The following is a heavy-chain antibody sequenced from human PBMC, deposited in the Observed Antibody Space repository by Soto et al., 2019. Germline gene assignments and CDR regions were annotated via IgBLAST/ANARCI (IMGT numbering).Heavy chain of an antibody. V-gene: IGHV3-23*01. CDR1: GFTFSSYA. CDR2: ISGSGGST. D-gene: IGHD2-15*01. CDR3: AKNPTPYLYCSGGSGYSPWFDP. Sequence: GGSLRLSCAASGFTFSSYAMSWVRQAPGKGLEWVSAISGSGGSTYYADSLKGRFTLSGDNSKNTVYLQMNSLRAEDTAVYYCAKNPTPYLYCSGGSGYSPWFDPWGQGTLVTVSS. J-gene: IGHJ5*02.